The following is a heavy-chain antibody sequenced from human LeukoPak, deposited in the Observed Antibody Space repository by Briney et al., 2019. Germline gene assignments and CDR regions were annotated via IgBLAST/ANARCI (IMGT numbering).Heavy chain of an antibody. CDR3: ARERKGIRWLGAY. V-gene: IGHV3-21*01. Sequence: PGGSLRLSCAASGFTFSSYSMNWVRQAPGKGLEWVSSISSSSSYIYYADSVKGRFTISRDNAKNSLYLQMNSLRAEDTAVYYCARERKGIRWLGAYWGQGTLVTVSS. D-gene: IGHD4-23*01. CDR1: GFTFSSYS. CDR2: ISSSSSYI. J-gene: IGHJ4*02.